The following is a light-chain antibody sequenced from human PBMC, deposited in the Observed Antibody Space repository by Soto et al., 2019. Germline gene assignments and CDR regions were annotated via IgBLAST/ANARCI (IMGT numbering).Light chain of an antibody. CDR1: QSVSSN. J-gene: IGKJ1*01. V-gene: IGKV3-15*01. Sequence: EIVMTQSPATLSVSPGERANLSCRASQSVSSNLAWYQQKPGQAPRLLIYGAYTRATGLPARFSGSGSGTEFTLTISSLQSEDFAVYYCQQYNKWPRTFGQGTNVEIK. CDR3: QQYNKWPRT. CDR2: GAY.